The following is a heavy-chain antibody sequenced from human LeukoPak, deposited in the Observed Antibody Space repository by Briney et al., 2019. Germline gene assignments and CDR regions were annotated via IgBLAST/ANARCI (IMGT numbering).Heavy chain of an antibody. D-gene: IGHD3-22*01. CDR2: ITNSSSYK. V-gene: IGHV3-21*01. CDR1: GFTFRSYI. J-gene: IGHJ4*02. Sequence: PGGSLRLSCAASGFTFRSYIMNCVPQAPGKGREGFSFITNSSSYKYYADQVKGHLTISRDNAKNSLYLQMNTLRAEDTAVYYCARDYYYDSSGYYGRRGLDYWRQGTLATVSS. CDR3: ARDYYYDSSGYYGRRGLDY.